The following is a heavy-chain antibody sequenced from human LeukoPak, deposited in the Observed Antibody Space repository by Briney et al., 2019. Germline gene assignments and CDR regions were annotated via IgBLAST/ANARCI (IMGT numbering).Heavy chain of an antibody. CDR1: GFTFRSYA. V-gene: IGHV3-23*01. J-gene: IGHJ6*03. CDR3: AKDQRYYYMDV. CDR2: ISGSGTRT. Sequence: GGSLRLSCAASGFTFRSYAMSWVRQAPGKGLEWVSTISGSGTRTYYADSVKGRFTISRDNSKNTLYLQMNSLRAEDTAVYYCAKDQRYYYMDVWGKGTTVTISS.